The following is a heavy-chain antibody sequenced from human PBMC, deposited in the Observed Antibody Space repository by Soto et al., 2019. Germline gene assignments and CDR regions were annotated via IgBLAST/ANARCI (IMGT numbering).Heavy chain of an antibody. V-gene: IGHV1-18*04. CDR3: ARWVGPTYSYSYGMEV. J-gene: IGHJ6*01. CDR2: TSDDNDDT. Sequence: QVQLVQSGSEVKEPGASVKASCRASGYTFSHYCFSWVRQAPGQELKWMAWTSDDNDDTNYAEKLQGRVILTTDTCTGTADIEPRRLRSDDTAVYFCARWVGPTYSYSYGMEVWGEGTTVTVSS. D-gene: IGHD3-22*01. CDR1: GYTFSHYC.